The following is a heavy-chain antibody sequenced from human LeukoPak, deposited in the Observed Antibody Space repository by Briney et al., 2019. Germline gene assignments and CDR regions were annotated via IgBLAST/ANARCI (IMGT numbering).Heavy chain of an antibody. CDR3: ARSGSYVWWFDP. CDR2: ISAFNGDT. J-gene: IGHJ5*02. D-gene: IGHD1-26*01. V-gene: IGHV1-18*01. Sequence: ASVKVSCKTSGYSFNSYGINWLRQAPGQGLEWVGWISAFNGDTKYEKRFQGRVTMTRGTSISTAYMELSRLRSDDTAVYYCARSGSYVWWFDPWGQGTLVTVSS. CDR1: GYSFNSYG.